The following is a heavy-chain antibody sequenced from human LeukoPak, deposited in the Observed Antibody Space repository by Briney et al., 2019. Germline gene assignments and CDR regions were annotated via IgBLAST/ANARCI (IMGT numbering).Heavy chain of an antibody. CDR1: GYSFTSYW. V-gene: IGHV5-51*01. D-gene: IGHD2-15*01. Sequence: GESLKISCKGSGYSFTSYWIGWVRQMPGKGLEWMGIIYPGDSDTRYSPSFQGQVTISADKSISTAYLQWSSLKASDTAMYYCARDYLLGYCSGGSCSERDYWGQGTLVTVSS. J-gene: IGHJ4*02. CDR2: IYPGDSDT. CDR3: ARDYLLGYCSGGSCSERDY.